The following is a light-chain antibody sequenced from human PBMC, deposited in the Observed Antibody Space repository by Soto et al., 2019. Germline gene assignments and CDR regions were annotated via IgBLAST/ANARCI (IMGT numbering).Light chain of an antibody. V-gene: IGKV1-39*01. Sequence: DIQMTQSPSSLSASVGDRVTITCRASQSISSYLNWFQHKPGKAPKLLIYAASSLQSGVPSRFSGSGSGPDFTLTISSLQPEDFGTYYCQQSYTIPYTFGQGTKLEIK. J-gene: IGKJ2*01. CDR1: QSISSY. CDR2: AAS. CDR3: QQSYTIPYT.